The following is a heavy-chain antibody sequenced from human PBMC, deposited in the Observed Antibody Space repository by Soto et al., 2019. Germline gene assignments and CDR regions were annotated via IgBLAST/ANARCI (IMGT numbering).Heavy chain of an antibody. Sequence: SGPTLVNPTQTLTLTCTFSGFSLSTSGMCVSWIRQPPGKALEWLALTDWDDDKYYSTSLKTRLTISNDTSKNQVVLTMTNMDPVDTSTYYCARIRPPSNGNESGYFDYWGQRTLVPVS. J-gene: IGHJ4*02. CDR1: GFSLSTSGMC. V-gene: IGHV2-70*01. CDR3: ARIRPPSNGNESGYFDY. D-gene: IGHD1-1*01. CDR2: TDWDDDK.